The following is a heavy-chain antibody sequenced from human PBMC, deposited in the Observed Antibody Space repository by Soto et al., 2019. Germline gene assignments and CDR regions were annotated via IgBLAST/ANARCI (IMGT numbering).Heavy chain of an antibody. CDR1: GFTFSSYA. Sequence: GESLKISCAASGFTFSSYAMHWVRQAPGKGLEWVAVISYDGSNKYYADSVKGRFTISRDNSKNTLYLQMNSMGAEYTAVYSCARDDDGYWGQGTLVTVSS. V-gene: IGHV3-30*04. CDR3: ARDDDGY. CDR2: ISYDGSNK. J-gene: IGHJ4*02. D-gene: IGHD3-16*01.